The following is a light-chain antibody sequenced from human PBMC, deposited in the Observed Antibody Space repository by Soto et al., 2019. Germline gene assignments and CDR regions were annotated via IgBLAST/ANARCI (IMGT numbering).Light chain of an antibody. J-gene: IGLJ3*02. V-gene: IGLV2-23*01. CDR3: CSYAGSNTWV. CDR2: DAT. CDR1: SSDVGSNNL. Sequence: QSALTQPASVSGSPGQSITISCTGSSSDVGSNNLVSWYQQHPGKVPQLIIYDATKRPSGVSNRFSGSKSGNTASLTISGLQAEDEADYYCCSYAGSNTWVFGGGTTLTVL.